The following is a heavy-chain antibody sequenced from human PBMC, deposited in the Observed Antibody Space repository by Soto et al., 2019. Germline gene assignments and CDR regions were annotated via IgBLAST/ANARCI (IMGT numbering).Heavy chain of an antibody. Sequence: SETLSLTCTVSGGSISSSSYYWSWIRQPPGKGLEWIGYIYHSGSTYYNPSLKSRVTISVDTSKNQFSLKLSSVTAADTAVYYCARERPDGARLDPWGQGTLVTSPQ. J-gene: IGHJ5*02. CDR2: IYHSGST. D-gene: IGHD6-6*01. CDR3: ARERPDGARLDP. V-gene: IGHV4-30-4*01. CDR1: GGSISSSSYY.